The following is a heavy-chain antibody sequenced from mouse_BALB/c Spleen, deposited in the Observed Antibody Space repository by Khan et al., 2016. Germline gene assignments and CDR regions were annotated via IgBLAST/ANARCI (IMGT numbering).Heavy chain of an antibody. CDR3: ARLRRRHAMDY. CDR2: ISYDGSN. V-gene: IGHV3-6*01. CDR1: GYSLTSGYY. J-gene: IGHJ4*01. Sequence: VQLQQSGPGLVKPSQSLSLTCSVTGYSLTSGYYWTWLRQFPGNNLEWMGYISYDGSNNYNPSLKNRISIARDTSTNYVCLKLNCVTTEDTATDCCARLRRRHAMDYWGQGTSVTGSS. D-gene: IGHD1-2*01.